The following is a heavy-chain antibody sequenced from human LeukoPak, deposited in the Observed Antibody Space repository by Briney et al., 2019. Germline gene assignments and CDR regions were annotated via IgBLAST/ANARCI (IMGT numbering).Heavy chain of an antibody. CDR3: ARTPGRDWFDP. J-gene: IGHJ5*02. CDR1: GSSISSYY. V-gene: IGHV4-59*01. Sequence: SETLSLTCTVSGSSISSYYWSWIRQPPGKGLEWIGYIYYSGSTNYNPSLKSRVTISVDTSKNQFSLKLSSVTAADTAVYYCARTPGRDWFDPWGQGTLVTVSS. CDR2: IYYSGST. D-gene: IGHD1-14*01.